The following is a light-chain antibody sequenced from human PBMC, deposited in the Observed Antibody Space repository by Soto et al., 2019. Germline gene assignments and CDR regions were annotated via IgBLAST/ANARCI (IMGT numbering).Light chain of an antibody. V-gene: IGKV2-28*01. Sequence: DIVMTQSADSLTLSLCESSTINCKSSQSILSSSNNKNYLVWYLQKPGQSPQLLIYLGSNRASGVPDRFSGSGSGTDFTLKISRVEAEDVGVYYCMQPLQSWTFGQGTKVDI. CDR3: MQPLQSWT. J-gene: IGKJ1*01. CDR1: QSILSSSNNKNY. CDR2: LGS.